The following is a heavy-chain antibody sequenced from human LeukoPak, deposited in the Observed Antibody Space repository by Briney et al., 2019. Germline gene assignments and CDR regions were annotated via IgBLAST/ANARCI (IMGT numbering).Heavy chain of an antibody. V-gene: IGHV4-34*01. Sequence: SETLSLTCAVYGGSFSGYYWSWIRQPPGKGLEGIGEINHSGSTNYNPSLKSRVTISVDTSKNQFSLKLSSVTAADTAVYYCARAISGGSCYDYWGQGTLVTVSS. CDR1: GGSFSGYY. CDR3: ARAISGGSCYDY. D-gene: IGHD2-15*01. J-gene: IGHJ4*02. CDR2: INHSGST.